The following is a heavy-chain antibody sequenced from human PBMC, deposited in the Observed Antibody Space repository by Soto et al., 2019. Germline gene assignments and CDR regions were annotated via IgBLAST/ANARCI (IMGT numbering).Heavy chain of an antibody. CDR1: GFTFSSYG. J-gene: IGHJ6*02. CDR3: AKSLVTTYGMDV. V-gene: IGHV3-30*18. CDR2: ISYDGSNK. D-gene: IGHD4-17*01. Sequence: VGSLRLSCAASGFTFSSYGMHWVCQAPGKGLEWVAVISYDGSNKYYADSVKGRFTISRDNSKNTLYLQMNSLRAEDTAVYYCAKSLVTTYGMDVWGQGTTVTVSS.